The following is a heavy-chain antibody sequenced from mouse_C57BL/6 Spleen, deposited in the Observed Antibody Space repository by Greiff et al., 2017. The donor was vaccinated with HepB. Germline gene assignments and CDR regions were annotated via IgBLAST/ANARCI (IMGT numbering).Heavy chain of an antibody. J-gene: IGHJ4*01. D-gene: IGHD2-1*01. CDR3: SGNGYYAMDY. CDR2: INPNNGGT. CDR1: GYTFTDYY. Sequence: VQLQQSGPELVKPGASVKISCKASGYTFTDYYMHWVKQSHGKSLEWIGDINPNNGGTSYNQKFKGKATLTVDKSSSTAYMELRSLTSEDSAVYYCSGNGYYAMDYWGQGTSVTVSS. V-gene: IGHV1-26*01.